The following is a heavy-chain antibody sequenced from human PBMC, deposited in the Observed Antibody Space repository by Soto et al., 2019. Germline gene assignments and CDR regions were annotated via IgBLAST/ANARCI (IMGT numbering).Heavy chain of an antibody. Sequence: SETLSLTCTVSGGSISSYYWSWIRQPPGKGLERIGYIYYSGSTNYNPSLKSRVTISVDTSKNQFSLKLSSVTAADTAVYYCASIRLNYYGSGSYYYMDVWGKGTTVTVSS. CDR3: ASIRLNYYGSGSYYYMDV. J-gene: IGHJ6*03. CDR1: GGSISSYY. D-gene: IGHD3-10*01. V-gene: IGHV4-59*01. CDR2: IYYSGST.